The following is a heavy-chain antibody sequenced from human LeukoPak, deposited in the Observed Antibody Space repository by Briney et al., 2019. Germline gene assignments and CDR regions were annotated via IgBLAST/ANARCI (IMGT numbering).Heavy chain of an antibody. CDR2: INPHSGGT. CDR1: GYTFTGYY. CDR3: ARGGIAAAGRSSYYYYMDV. J-gene: IGHJ6*03. D-gene: IGHD6-13*01. Sequence: ASVKVSCKASGYTFTGYYMHWVRQAPGQGLEWMGWINPHSGGTNYAQKFQGRVIMTRDTSISTAYMELSRLRSDDTAVYYCARGGIAAAGRSSYYYYMDVWGKGTTVTVSS. V-gene: IGHV1-2*02.